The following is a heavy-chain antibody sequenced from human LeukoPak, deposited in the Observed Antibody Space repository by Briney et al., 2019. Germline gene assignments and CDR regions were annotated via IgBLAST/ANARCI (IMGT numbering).Heavy chain of an antibody. CDR2: ISYDGSNK. CDR1: GFTFSSYG. D-gene: IGHD3-9*01. Sequence: GRSLRLSCAASGFTFSSYGMHWVRQAPGKGLEWVAVISYDGSNKYYADSVKGRFTIPRDNSKNTLYLQMNSLRAEDTAVYYCAKELRYFDNWFDPWGQGTLVTVSS. J-gene: IGHJ5*02. CDR3: AKELRYFDNWFDP. V-gene: IGHV3-30*18.